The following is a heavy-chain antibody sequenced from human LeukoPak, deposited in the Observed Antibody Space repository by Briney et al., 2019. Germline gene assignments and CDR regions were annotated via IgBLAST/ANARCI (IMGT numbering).Heavy chain of an antibody. V-gene: IGHV4-39*07. CDR2: IYYSATT. Sequence: SETLSLTCTVSGGSISSSSYYWGWIRQPPGKGLEWIGSIYYSATTYYNPSLKGRVTISVDTSKNQFSLKLSSVTAADTAVYYCARVPTVTFFDYWGQGTLVTVSS. CDR1: GGSISSSSYY. J-gene: IGHJ4*02. D-gene: IGHD4-17*01. CDR3: ARVPTVTFFDY.